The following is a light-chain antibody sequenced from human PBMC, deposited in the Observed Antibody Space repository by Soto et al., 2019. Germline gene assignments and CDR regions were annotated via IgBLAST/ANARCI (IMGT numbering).Light chain of an antibody. CDR3: TSYTRDTALV. Sequence: QSALTQPASVSGSPGQSITISCTGTSSDVGTYNYVSWYQHHPGKAPKLIIYEVSNRPSGVSNRFSGSKSGSTASLTISGLQAEDEAAYHCTSYTRDTALVFGTGTKVIVL. V-gene: IGLV2-14*01. CDR1: SSDVGTYNY. J-gene: IGLJ1*01. CDR2: EVS.